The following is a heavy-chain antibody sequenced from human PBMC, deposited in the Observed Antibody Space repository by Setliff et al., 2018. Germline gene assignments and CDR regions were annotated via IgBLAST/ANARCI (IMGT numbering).Heavy chain of an antibody. CDR1: GYTFTSYG. V-gene: IGHV1-18*01. CDR2: ISAYNGNT. J-gene: IGHJ3*02. D-gene: IGHD2-2*01. Sequence: ASVKVSCKASGYTFTSYGISWVRQAPGQGLEWMGWISAYNGNTNYAQKLQGRVTITRDTSTSTAYMELRSLRSDDTAVYYCARVLFHCSSTSCYLDAFDIWGQGTMVTVSS. CDR3: ARVLFHCSSTSCYLDAFDI.